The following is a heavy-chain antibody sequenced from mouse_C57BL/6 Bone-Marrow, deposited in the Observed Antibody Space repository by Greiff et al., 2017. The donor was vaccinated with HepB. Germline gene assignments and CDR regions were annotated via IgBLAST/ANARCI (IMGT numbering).Heavy chain of an antibody. V-gene: IGHV1-55*01. CDR1: GYTFTSYW. CDR2: IYPGSGST. Sequence: QVHVKQPGAELVKPGASVKMSCKASGYTFTSYWITWVKQRPGQGLEWIGDIYPGSGSTNYNEKFKSKATLTVDTSSSTAYMQLSSLTSEDSAVYYCASLPCYDYDVGAMDYWGQGTSVTVSS. J-gene: IGHJ4*01. D-gene: IGHD2-4*01. CDR3: ASLPCYDYDVGAMDY.